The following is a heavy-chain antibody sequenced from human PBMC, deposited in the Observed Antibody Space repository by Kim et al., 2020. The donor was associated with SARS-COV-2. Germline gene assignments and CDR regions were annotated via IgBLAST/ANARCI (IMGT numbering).Heavy chain of an antibody. CDR2: IYYSGST. Sequence: SETLSLTCTVSGGSISSSSYYWGWIRQPPGKGLEWIGSIYYSGSTYYNPSLKSRVTISVDTSKNQFSLKLSSVTAADTAVYYCARGVLLWFGELCNWFDP. CDR3: ARGVLLWFGELCNWFDP. D-gene: IGHD3-10*01. V-gene: IGHV4-39*07. J-gene: IGHJ5*02. CDR1: GGSISSSSYY.